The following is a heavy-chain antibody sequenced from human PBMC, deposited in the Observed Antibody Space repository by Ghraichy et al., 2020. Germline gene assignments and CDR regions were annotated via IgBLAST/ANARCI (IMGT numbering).Heavy chain of an antibody. D-gene: IGHD5-12*01. CDR2: INPSSGST. Sequence: ASVKVSCKASGYTFTRYSMHWVRQAPVHGLEWMGIINPSSGSTSYTQKFQGRVTMTRDTSTSTVYMELSSLRSEDTAVYYCARDLGTISWSPHYGMDVWGKGT. V-gene: IGHV1-46*01. J-gene: IGHJ6*04. CDR1: GYTFTRYS. CDR3: ARDLGTISWSPHYGMDV.